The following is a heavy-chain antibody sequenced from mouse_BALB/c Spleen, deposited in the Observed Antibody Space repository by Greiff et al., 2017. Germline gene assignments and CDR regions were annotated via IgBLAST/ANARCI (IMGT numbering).Heavy chain of an antibody. D-gene: IGHD2-3*01. Sequence: QVQLKQSGAELVRPGTSVKISCKASGYTFTNYWLGWVKQRPGHGLEWIGDIYPGGGYTNYNEKFKGKATLTADTSSSTAYMQLSSLTSEDSAVYFCARNYDGYDFDYWGQGTTLTVSS. CDR2: IYPGGGYT. J-gene: IGHJ2*01. CDR3: ARNYDGYDFDY. CDR1: GYTFTNYW. V-gene: IGHV1-63*02.